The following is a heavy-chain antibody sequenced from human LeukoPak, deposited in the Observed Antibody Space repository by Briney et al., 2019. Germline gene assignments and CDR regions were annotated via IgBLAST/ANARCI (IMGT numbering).Heavy chain of an antibody. CDR1: GFTFSNAW. CDR3: TPPYCGGDCYWFDS. Sequence: GGSLRLSCAASGFTFSNAWMSWVRQAPGKGLEWVGRIKSKTDGGTTDYAAPVKGRFTISRDDSKNTLYLQMNSLKPEDTAVYYCTPPYCGGDCYWFDSWGQGTLVTVSS. CDR2: IKSKTDGGTT. J-gene: IGHJ5*01. V-gene: IGHV3-15*01. D-gene: IGHD2-21*02.